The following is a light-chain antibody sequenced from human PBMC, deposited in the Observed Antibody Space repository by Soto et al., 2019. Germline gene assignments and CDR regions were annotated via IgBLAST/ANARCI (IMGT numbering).Light chain of an antibody. V-gene: IGKV3D-15*01. Sequence: IVMTQSPTILSVSRRERSNLSRRASQRGGSNLAGYQQKPGQAPRLLIYGVYTRAPGIPARFSGSGSGTDFTLTISSLEAEDFAVYYCQQRSNWPPITFGQGTRLEIK. CDR1: QRGGSN. CDR3: QQRSNWPPIT. J-gene: IGKJ5*01. CDR2: GVY.